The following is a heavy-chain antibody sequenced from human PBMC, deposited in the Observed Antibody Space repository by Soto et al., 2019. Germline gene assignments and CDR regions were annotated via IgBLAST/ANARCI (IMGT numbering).Heavy chain of an antibody. CDR3: ASDAISMVRGTNKWVDP. CDR2: ISGNGIAT. CDR1: GFIFNDHA. D-gene: IGHD3-10*01. V-gene: IGHV3-23*01. Sequence: PGGSLRLSCEASGFIFNDHAMSWVRQAPGKGLEWVSAISGNGIATYYADSVKGRFTISRDNSKNTLYLQMNRLRADDTAVYYCASDAISMVRGTNKWVDPWGQGPLVTVSS. J-gene: IGHJ5*02.